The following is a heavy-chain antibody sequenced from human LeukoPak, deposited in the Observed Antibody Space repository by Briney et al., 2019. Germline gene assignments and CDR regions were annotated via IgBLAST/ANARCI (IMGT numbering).Heavy chain of an antibody. CDR3: AREVPWVWNFDL. CDR1: GGSTSSSTYY. D-gene: IGHD1-26*01. Sequence: SETLSLTCTVSGGSTSSSTYYWDWIRQPPGKGLEWIGNIYDSGSTHYNPSLESRVTISVDTSKNQFSLKLNSVTAADTAVYYCAREVPWVWNFDLWGRGTLVTVSS. CDR2: IYDSGST. J-gene: IGHJ2*01. V-gene: IGHV4-39*02.